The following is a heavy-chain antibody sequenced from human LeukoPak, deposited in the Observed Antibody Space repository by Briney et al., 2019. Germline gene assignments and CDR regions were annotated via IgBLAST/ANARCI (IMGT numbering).Heavy chain of an antibody. D-gene: IGHD3-10*01. CDR3: ARGYYGSGSYPSNNYYGMDV. CDR2: IIPILGIA. J-gene: IGHJ6*02. CDR1: GGTFSSYA. Sequence: SVKVSCKASGGTFSSYAISWVRQAPGQGLEWMGRIIPILGIANYAQKFQGRVTITADKSTSTAYMELSSLRSEDTAVYYCARGYYGSGSYPSNNYYGMDVWGQGTTVTVSS. V-gene: IGHV1-69*04.